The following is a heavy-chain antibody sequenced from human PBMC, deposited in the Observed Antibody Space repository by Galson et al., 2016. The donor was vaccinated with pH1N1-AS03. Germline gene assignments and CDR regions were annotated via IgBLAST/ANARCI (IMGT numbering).Heavy chain of an antibody. CDR3: ARSHPAFDSSGYYYDY. D-gene: IGHD3-22*01. CDR1: GYTFTGYY. Sequence: SVKVSCKASGYTFTGYYMHWVRQAPGQGLEWMGWINPNSGGTNYAQKFQGRVTMTRDTSINTAYMELSRLRSGDTAVYYCARSHPAFDSSGYYYDYWGQGTLVSVST. J-gene: IGHJ4*02. V-gene: IGHV1-2*02. CDR2: INPNSGGT.